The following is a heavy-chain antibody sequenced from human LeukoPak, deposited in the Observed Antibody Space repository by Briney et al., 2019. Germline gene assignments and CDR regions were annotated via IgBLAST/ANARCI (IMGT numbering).Heavy chain of an antibody. J-gene: IGHJ3*02. CDR1: GGSISSYY. D-gene: IGHD2-15*01. CDR2: IYYSGST. CDR3: ARLMFFYCSGGSCYYAFDI. V-gene: IGHV4-59*08. Sequence: SETLSLTCTVSGGSISSYYWSWIRQPPGKGLEWIGCIYYSGSTNYNPSLKSRVTISVDTSKNQFSLKLSSVTAADTAVYYCARLMFFYCSGGSCYYAFDIWGQGTMVTVSS.